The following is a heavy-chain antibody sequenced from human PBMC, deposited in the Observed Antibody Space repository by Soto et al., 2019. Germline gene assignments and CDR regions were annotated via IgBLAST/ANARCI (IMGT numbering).Heavy chain of an antibody. J-gene: IGHJ4*02. CDR1: GFTFSSYG. CDR3: GRIYGDCRGPDY. Sequence: QVQLVESGGGVVQPGRSLRLSCAASGFTFSSYGMHWVRQAPCKGLEWVAVIWYDGSNKYYADSVNGRFTISRDNSKNTLYLHMTGLSAEDTDVYYCGRIYGDCRGPDYWGQGTLVTVSS. CDR2: IWYDGSNK. V-gene: IGHV3-33*01. D-gene: IGHD4-17*01.